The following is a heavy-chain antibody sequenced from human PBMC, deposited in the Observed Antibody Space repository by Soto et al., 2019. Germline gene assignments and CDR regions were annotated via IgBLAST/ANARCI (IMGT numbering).Heavy chain of an antibody. Sequence: EVQLLESGGGLVQPGGSLRLSCAASGFTFSSYAMSWVRQAPGNGLEWVSAISGSGGSTYYADSVKGRFTISRDNSKNTLYLQMNSLRAEDTAVYYCAKVGNSPHYYYYGMDVWGQGTTVTVSS. D-gene: IGHD4-4*01. J-gene: IGHJ6*02. CDR2: ISGSGGST. V-gene: IGHV3-23*01. CDR3: AKVGNSPHYYYYGMDV. CDR1: GFTFSSYA.